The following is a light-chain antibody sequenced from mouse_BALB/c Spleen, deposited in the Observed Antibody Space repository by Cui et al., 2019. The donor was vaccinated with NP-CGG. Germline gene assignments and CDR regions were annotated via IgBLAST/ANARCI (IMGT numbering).Light chain of an antibody. CDR1: TGVVTTSNY. J-gene: IGLJ1*01. CDR2: GTN. CDR3: ALWYSNHWV. Sequence: QAVVTQESALTTSPGETVILTCRSSTGVVTTSNYANWVQGKPDHLFTGLIGGTNNRPPGVPARFSGSLIGDKAALTITGAQTEDEAIYFCALWYSNHWVFGGGTKLTVL. V-gene: IGLV1*01.